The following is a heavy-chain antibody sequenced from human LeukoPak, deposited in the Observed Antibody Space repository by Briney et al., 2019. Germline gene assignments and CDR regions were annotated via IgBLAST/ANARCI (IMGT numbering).Heavy chain of an antibody. CDR2: INTNTGNP. V-gene: IGHV7-4-1*01. J-gene: IGHJ4*02. CDR3: ARTAYYYDSSGYYIQYYFDY. CDR1: GYTFTSYA. D-gene: IGHD3-22*01. Sequence: ASVKVSCKASGYTFTSYAMNWVRQAPGQGLEWMGWINTNTGNPTYAQGFTGRFVFSLDTSVGTAYLQICSLKAEDTAVYYCARTAYYYDSSGYYIQYYFDYWGQGTLVTVSS.